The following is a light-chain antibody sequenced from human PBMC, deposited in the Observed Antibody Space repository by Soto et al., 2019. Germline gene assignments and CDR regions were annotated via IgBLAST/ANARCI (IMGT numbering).Light chain of an antibody. Sequence: QSALTQPPSASGSAGQSVTISCTGPTTGVGGFNYVSWYQQHPGRVPKLIIYEVDKRPSGVPDRFSGSKSGNTASLTVSGLQADDEADYYCTSYAGNSNYVFGTGTKLTVL. CDR1: TTGVGGFNY. CDR3: TSYAGNSNYV. J-gene: IGLJ1*01. V-gene: IGLV2-8*01. CDR2: EVD.